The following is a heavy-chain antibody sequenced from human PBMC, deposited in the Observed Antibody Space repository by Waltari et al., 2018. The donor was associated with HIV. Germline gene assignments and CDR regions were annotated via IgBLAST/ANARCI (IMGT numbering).Heavy chain of an antibody. Sequence: EVQLVEAGGGLVQPGGSLRLSCAAYGFTCGSDWMSWVRRAPGKGLEWVANINQDGSQTYYVDSVKGRFTISRDNAKNSLYLQMNSLRAEDSAVYYCARDQFGWFDSGPPSWGQGTLVTVSS. CDR1: GFTCGSDW. V-gene: IGHV3-7*01. CDR2: INQDGSQT. J-gene: IGHJ4*02. D-gene: IGHD3-10*01. CDR3: ARDQFGWFDSGPPS.